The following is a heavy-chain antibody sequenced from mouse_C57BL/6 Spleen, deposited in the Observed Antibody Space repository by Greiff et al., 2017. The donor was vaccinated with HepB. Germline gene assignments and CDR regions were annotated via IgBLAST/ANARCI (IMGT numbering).Heavy chain of an antibody. V-gene: IGHV1-54*01. D-gene: IGHD1-1*01. CDR3: ARRASDDYYGGNYFDY. CDR1: GYAFTNYL. CDR2: INPGSGGT. Sequence: QVQLKQSGAELVRPGTSVKVSCKASGYAFTNYLIEWVKQRPGQGLEWIGVINPGSGGTNYNEKFKGKATLTADKSSSTAYMQLSSLTSEDSAVYFCARRASDDYYGGNYFDYWGQGTTLTVSS. J-gene: IGHJ2*01.